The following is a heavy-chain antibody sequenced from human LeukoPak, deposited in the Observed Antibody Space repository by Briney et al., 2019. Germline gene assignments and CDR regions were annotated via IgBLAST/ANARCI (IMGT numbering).Heavy chain of an antibody. V-gene: IGHV1-69*04. CDR3: AKEGHYYYMDV. CDR2: IIPILGIA. CDR1: GGTFSSYA. J-gene: IGHJ6*03. Sequence: SVKVSCKASGGTFSSYAISWVRQAPGQGLEWMGRIIPILGIANYAQKFQGRVTITADKSTSTAYMELSSLRSEDTAVYYCAKEGHYYYMDVWGKGTTVTVSS.